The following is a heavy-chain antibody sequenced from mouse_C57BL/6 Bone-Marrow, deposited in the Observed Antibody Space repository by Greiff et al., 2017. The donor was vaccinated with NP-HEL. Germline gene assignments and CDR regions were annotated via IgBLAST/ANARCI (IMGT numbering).Heavy chain of an antibody. CDR1: GYSITSGYY. V-gene: IGHV3-6*01. CDR2: ISYDGSN. J-gene: IGHJ4*01. D-gene: IGHD1-1*01. Sequence: EVKLMESGPGLVKPSQSLSLTCSVTGYSITSGYYWNWIRQFPGNKLEWMGYISYDGSNNYNPSLKNRTTITRDTSKNQFCLKLNSVTTEDTATYYCAREGTTVVGYYAMDYWGQGTSVTVSS. CDR3: AREGTTVVGYYAMDY.